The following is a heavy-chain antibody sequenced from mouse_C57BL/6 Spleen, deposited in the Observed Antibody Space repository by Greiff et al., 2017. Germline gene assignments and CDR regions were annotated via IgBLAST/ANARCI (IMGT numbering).Heavy chain of an antibody. J-gene: IGHJ2*01. CDR1: GFNIKDDY. CDR3: TKVDY. V-gene: IGHV14-4*01. Sequence: VQLKESGAELVRPGASVKLSCTASGFNIKDDYMHWVKQRPEQGLEWIGWIDPENGATEYASKFQGKATITADTSSNTAYLQLSSQTSEDTADYYCTKVDYWGQGTTLTVSS. CDR2: IDPENGAT.